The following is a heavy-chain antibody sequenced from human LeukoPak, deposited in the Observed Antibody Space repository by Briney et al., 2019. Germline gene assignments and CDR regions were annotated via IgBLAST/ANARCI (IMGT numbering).Heavy chain of an antibody. Sequence: PGGSLRLSCAASGFTFSSYGMHWVRQAPGKGLEWVAVISYDGSDKYYADSVKGRFTISRDNSKNTLYLQMNSLRAEDTAVYYCAKDRGSYIYGSGRYSNAGHFDYWGQGTLVTVSP. CDR3: AKDRGSYIYGSGRYSNAGHFDY. CDR2: ISYDGSDK. D-gene: IGHD3-10*01. J-gene: IGHJ4*02. CDR1: GFTFSSYG. V-gene: IGHV3-30*18.